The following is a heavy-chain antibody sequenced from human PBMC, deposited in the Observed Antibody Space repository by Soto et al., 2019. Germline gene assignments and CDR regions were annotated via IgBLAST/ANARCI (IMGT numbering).Heavy chain of an antibody. CDR1: GFSLSTSGMR. V-gene: IGHV2-70*04. CDR3: ARMGGRYPYYYYGMDV. D-gene: IGHD3-16*02. Sequence: SGPTLVNPTQTLTLTCTFSGFSLSTSGMRVSWIRQPPGKALEWLARIDWDDDKFYSTSLKTRLTISKDTSKNQVVLTMTNMDPVDTATYYCARMGGRYPYYYYGMDVWGQGTTVTV. J-gene: IGHJ6*02. CDR2: IDWDDDK.